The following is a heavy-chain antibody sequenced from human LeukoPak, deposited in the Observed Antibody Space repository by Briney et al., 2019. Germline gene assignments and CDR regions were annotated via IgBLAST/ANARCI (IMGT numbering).Heavy chain of an antibody. J-gene: IGHJ4*02. CDR3: ARVGKVPGVIVFDS. V-gene: IGHV4-59*01. D-gene: IGHD3-10*01. CDR1: DDSISSYW. Sequence: SETLSLTCTASDDSISSYWWSWVRQPPGKGLEWIGYRFYTGSGNSNPSLKSRVTISVDRSKNQFSLKLTSVTAADTAVYYCARVGKVPGVIVFDSWGRGTLVTVSS. CDR2: RFYTGSG.